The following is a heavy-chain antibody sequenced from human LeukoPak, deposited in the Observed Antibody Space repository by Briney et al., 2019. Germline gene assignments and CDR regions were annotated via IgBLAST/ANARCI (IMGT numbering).Heavy chain of an antibody. Sequence: SETLSLTCTVSGGSISSSSYYWGWIRQPPGKGLEWIGSIYYSGSTYYNPSLKSRVTISVDTSKNQFSLKLSSVTAADTAVYYCARVLWFGEFPTRPYWYFDLWGRGTLVTVSS. V-gene: IGHV4-39*01. D-gene: IGHD3-10*01. CDR1: GGSISSSSYY. CDR2: IYYSGST. CDR3: ARVLWFGEFPTRPYWYFDL. J-gene: IGHJ2*01.